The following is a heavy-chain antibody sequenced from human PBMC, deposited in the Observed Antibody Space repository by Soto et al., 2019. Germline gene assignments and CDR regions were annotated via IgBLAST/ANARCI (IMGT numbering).Heavy chain of an antibody. CDR3: ARITTVTTYYYYGMDV. CDR2: IDPSDSYT. D-gene: IGHD4-17*01. CDR1: GYSFTSYW. Sequence: GESLKISCKGSGYSFTSYWISWVRQMPGKGLEWMGRIDPSDSYTNYSPSFQGHVTISADKSTSTAYLQWSSLKASDTAMYYCARITTVTTYYYYGMDVWGQGTTVTVSS. J-gene: IGHJ6*02. V-gene: IGHV5-10-1*01.